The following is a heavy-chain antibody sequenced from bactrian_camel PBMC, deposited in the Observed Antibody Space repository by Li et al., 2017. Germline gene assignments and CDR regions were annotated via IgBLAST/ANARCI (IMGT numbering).Heavy chain of an antibody. CDR1: GHSRGSNC. Sequence: HVQLVESGGGSVQAGGSLRLSCKVSGHSRGSNCVGWYRPPPGRAPAEREGIAAIRRDGGETWYAASVKGRFTISRDNSKNTVYLQMNTLRPEDTAMYYCAADPGYSVNCQNARQITYWVQGTQVTV. CDR3: AADPGYSVNCQNARQITY. J-gene: IGHJ4*01. D-gene: IGHD5*01. CDR2: IRRDGGET. V-gene: IGHV3-3*01.